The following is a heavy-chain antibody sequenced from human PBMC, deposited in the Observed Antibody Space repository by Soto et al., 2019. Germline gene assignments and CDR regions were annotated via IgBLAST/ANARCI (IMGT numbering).Heavy chain of an antibody. Sequence: SETLSLTCAVYGGSFSGYYWSWIRQPPRKGLEWIGEINHSGSTNYNPSLKSRVTISVDTSKNQFSLKLSSVTAADTAVYYCARGIAAAGGYYYYYGMDVWGQGTTVTVSS. CDR1: GGSFSGYY. CDR3: ARGIAAAGGYYYYYGMDV. J-gene: IGHJ6*02. D-gene: IGHD6-13*01. CDR2: INHSGST. V-gene: IGHV4-34*01.